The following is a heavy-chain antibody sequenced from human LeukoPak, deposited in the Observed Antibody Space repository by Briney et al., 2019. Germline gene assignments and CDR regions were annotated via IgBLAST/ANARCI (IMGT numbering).Heavy chain of an antibody. CDR2: IYPGDSDT. D-gene: IGHD1-26*01. CDR3: ARALVGAATLSY. J-gene: IGHJ4*02. Sequence: PGESLKISCKGSGYSFTTYWIAWVRQMPGKGLEWMGVIYPGDSDTRYSPSFQGQVTPSADKSISTAYLQWSSLKASDTAIYYCARALVGAATLSYWGQGTLVTVSS. V-gene: IGHV5-51*01. CDR1: GYSFTTYW.